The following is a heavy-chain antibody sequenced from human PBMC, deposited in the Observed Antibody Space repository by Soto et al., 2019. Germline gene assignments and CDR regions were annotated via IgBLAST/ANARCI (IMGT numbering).Heavy chain of an antibody. Sequence: EVQLVESGGGLVQPGRSLRLSCAASGFTFDDYAMHWVRQAPGKGLEWVSGISWNSGSIGYADSVKGRFTISRDNAKNSLYLQMNSLRAEDTALYYCAKDLSSRAGTYYYYYYGMDVWGQGTTVTVSS. D-gene: IGHD6-19*01. J-gene: IGHJ6*02. CDR3: AKDLSSRAGTYYYYYYGMDV. V-gene: IGHV3-9*01. CDR2: ISWNSGSI. CDR1: GFTFDDYA.